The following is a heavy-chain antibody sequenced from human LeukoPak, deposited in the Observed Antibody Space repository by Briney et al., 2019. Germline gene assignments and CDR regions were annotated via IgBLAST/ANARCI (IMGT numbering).Heavy chain of an antibody. V-gene: IGHV3-20*04. CDR2: INWNGGST. Sequence: GGSLRLSCAASGFTFDDYGMSWVRQAPGKGLEWDSGINWNGGSTGYADSVKGRFTISRDNAKNSLYLQMNSLRAEDTALYYCARVRYGSGTYYNYYYYYMDVWGRGTTVTVSS. CDR3: ARVRYGSGTYYNYYYYYMDV. J-gene: IGHJ6*03. CDR1: GFTFDDYG. D-gene: IGHD3-10*01.